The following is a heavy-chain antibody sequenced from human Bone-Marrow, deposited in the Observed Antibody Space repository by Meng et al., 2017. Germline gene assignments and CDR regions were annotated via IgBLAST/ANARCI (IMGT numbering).Heavy chain of an antibody. J-gene: IGHJ4*02. D-gene: IGHD6-19*01. CDR3: AREYSSGWFFDY. Sequence: SGPTLVKPTQTLTLTCTFSGFSPSTSGMRVSWIRQPPGKALEWLARIDWDDDKFYSTSLKTRLTISKDTSKNQVVLTMTNMDPVDTATYYCAREYSSGWFFDYWGQGTLVTVSS. V-gene: IGHV2-70*04. CDR1: GFSPSTSGMR. CDR2: IDWDDDK.